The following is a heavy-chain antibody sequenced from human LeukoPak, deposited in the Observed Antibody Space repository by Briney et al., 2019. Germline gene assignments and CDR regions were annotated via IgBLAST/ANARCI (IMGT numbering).Heavy chain of an antibody. J-gene: IGHJ4*02. CDR2: ISGRGDST. Sequence: PGGSLRLSCAASGFTFSIYAMTWVRQVPGKGPEWVSGISGRGDSTYYADSVKGRFIISRDNSKNTLYLQINSLRVEDTAVYYCAKSMVRGIIILDFDYWGQGTLVTVSS. V-gene: IGHV3-23*01. D-gene: IGHD3-10*01. CDR1: GFTFSIYA. CDR3: AKSMVRGIIILDFDY.